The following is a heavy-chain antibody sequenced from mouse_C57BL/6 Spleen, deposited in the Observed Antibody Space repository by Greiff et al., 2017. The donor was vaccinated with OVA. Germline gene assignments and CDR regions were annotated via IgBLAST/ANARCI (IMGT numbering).Heavy chain of an antibody. CDR2: ISSGSSTI. Sequence: EVMSVESGGGLVKPGGSLKLSCAASGFTFSDYGMHWVRQAPEKGLEWVAYISSGSSTIYYADTVKGRFTISRDNAKNTLFLQMTSLRSEDTAMYYCARVYYGSSPYWYFDVWGTGTTVTVSS. CDR3: ARVYYGSSPYWYFDV. CDR1: GFTFSDYG. V-gene: IGHV5-17*01. J-gene: IGHJ1*03. D-gene: IGHD1-1*01.